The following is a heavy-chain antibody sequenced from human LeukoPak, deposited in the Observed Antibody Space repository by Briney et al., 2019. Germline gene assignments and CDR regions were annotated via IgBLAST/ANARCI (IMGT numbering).Heavy chain of an antibody. CDR1: GYTFITYY. D-gene: IGHD4-17*01. CDR2: INPSGGTT. J-gene: IGHJ4*02. V-gene: IGHV1-46*01. Sequence: ASGKVSCKASGYTFITYYMHWVRQAPGQGLEWMGVINPSGGTTSYAQKFQARVTMTRDTSTSTVYMELSSLRSEDTAVYYCARGTGLGGDYVSNWGQGTLVTVSS. CDR3: ARGTGLGGDYVSN.